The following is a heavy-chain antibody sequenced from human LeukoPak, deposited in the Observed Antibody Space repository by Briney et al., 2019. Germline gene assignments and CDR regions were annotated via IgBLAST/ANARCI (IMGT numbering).Heavy chain of an antibody. J-gene: IGHJ4*02. CDR1: GFTFIDYD. V-gene: IGHV3-13*01. D-gene: IGHD6-19*01. Sequence: GGSLRLSCAASGFTFIDYDMHGVGQVIGKGLEWVSAIGIRGDTHYSGSGKGGFTISRENAESSLYMKMTSLRAEAPAVYYCARGGIQVSGIDEFDYWGQGTLVTVSS. CDR2: IGIRGDT. CDR3: ARGGIQVSGIDEFDY.